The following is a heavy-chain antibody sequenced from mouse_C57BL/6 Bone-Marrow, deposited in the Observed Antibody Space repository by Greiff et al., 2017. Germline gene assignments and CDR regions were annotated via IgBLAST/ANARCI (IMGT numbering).Heavy chain of an antibody. J-gene: IGHJ2*01. CDR2: IYPTSGNT. D-gene: IGHD2-1*01. CDR1: GYTFTSYG. V-gene: IGHV1-81*01. Sequence: QVQLQQSGAELVKPGASVKLSCKASGYTFTSYGISWVKQRTGQGLEWIGEIYPTSGNTYYNEKFKGKATLTVDKYSSTAYMQLRSLTSEDSAVYYCSTYFLRTYFEYWGQGTTLTVSS. CDR3: STYFLRTYFEY.